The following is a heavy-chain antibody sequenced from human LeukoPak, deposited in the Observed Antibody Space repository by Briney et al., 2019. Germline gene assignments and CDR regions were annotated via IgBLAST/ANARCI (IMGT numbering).Heavy chain of an antibody. CDR1: GGSFSGYY. CDR2: INHSGST. D-gene: IGHD2-2*02. J-gene: IGHJ4*02. CDR3: ARGRRGIVVVPAAIRTFFDY. V-gene: IGHV4-34*01. Sequence: SETLSLTCAVYGGSFSGYYWSWTRQPPGKGLEWIGEINHSGSTNYNPSLKSRVTISVDTSKNQFSLKLSSVTAADTAVYYCARGRRGIVVVPAAIRTFFDYWGQGTLVTVSS.